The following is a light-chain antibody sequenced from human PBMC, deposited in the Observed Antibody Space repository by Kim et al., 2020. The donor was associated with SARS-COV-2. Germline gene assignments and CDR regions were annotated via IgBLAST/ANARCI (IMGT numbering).Light chain of an antibody. Sequence: ASIGDRVTLTCQASQDINDYLDWYKHKPGQVPKLLIYDATRLETGVPSRFRGSGSGTDFSLTISSLQPEDIATYYCHQYDKFPQTFGQGTKVDIK. J-gene: IGKJ1*01. CDR1: QDINDY. CDR2: DAT. CDR3: HQYDKFPQT. V-gene: IGKV1-33*01.